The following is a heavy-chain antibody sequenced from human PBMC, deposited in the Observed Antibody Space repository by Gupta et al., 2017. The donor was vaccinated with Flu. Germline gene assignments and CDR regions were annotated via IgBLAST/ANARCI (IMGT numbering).Heavy chain of an antibody. CDR1: GGSISSSSYY. J-gene: IGHJ4*02. Sequence: QLQLQESGPGLVKPSETLSLTCTVSGGSISSSSYYWGWIRQPPGKGLEWIGSIYYSGSTYYNPSLKSRVTISVDTSKNQFSLKLSSVTAADTAVYYCASGYSSSWYMRVDYWGQGTLVTVSS. V-gene: IGHV4-39*01. CDR2: IYYSGST. CDR3: ASGYSSSWYMRVDY. D-gene: IGHD6-13*01.